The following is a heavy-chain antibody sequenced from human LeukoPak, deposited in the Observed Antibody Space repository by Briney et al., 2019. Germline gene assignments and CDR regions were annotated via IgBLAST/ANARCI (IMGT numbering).Heavy chain of an antibody. J-gene: IGHJ4*02. Sequence: PGGSLRLSCAASEFDFSSHAMIWVRQAPGKGLEWVSAISISGSKTYYADSVKGRFTISRDNSKNTLYLQMNSLRAEDTAVYYCANEIRPNDYWGQGTQVTVSS. V-gene: IGHV3-23*01. D-gene: IGHD4-17*01. CDR3: ANEIRPNDY. CDR1: EFDFSSHA. CDR2: ISISGSKT.